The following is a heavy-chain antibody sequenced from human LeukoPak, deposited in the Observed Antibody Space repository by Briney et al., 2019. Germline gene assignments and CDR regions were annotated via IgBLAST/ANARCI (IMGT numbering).Heavy chain of an antibody. Sequence: GESLKISCKGSGYSFTSYWIGWVRQMPGKGLEWMGIIYPGDSDTRYSPSFQGQVTISADKSISTAYLQWSSLKASDTAMYYCARALGYCSSTSCYTPAYNWFDPWGQGTLVTVSS. CDR1: GYSFTSYW. CDR3: ARALGYCSSTSCYTPAYNWFDP. J-gene: IGHJ5*02. V-gene: IGHV5-51*01. D-gene: IGHD2-2*02. CDR2: IYPGDSDT.